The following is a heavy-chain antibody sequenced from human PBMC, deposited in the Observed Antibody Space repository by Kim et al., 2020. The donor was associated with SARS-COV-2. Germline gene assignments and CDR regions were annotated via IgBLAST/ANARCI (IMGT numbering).Heavy chain of an antibody. J-gene: IGHJ6*02. V-gene: IGHV3-23*01. CDR3: AKEGTSPSTYYYYYYGMDV. D-gene: IGHD2-2*01. Sequence: GRFTISRDNSKNTLDLQMNSLRAEDTAVYYCAKEGTSPSTYYYYYYGMDVWGQGTTVTVSS.